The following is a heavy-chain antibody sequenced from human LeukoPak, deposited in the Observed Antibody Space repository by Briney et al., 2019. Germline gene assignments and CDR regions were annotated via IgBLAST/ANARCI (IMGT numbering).Heavy chain of an antibody. V-gene: IGHV4-38-2*02. J-gene: IGHJ4*02. CDR1: GYSISSGYY. CDR3: ARDPRPYCGGDCFGY. CDR2: IYHSGTT. Sequence: SETLSLTYTVSGYSISSGYYWGWIRQPPGKGLEWIALIYHSGTTYYNPSLKSRVTISVDTSKNQFSLKLSSVTAADTAVYYCARDPRPYCGGDCFGYWGQGTLVTVSS. D-gene: IGHD2-21*01.